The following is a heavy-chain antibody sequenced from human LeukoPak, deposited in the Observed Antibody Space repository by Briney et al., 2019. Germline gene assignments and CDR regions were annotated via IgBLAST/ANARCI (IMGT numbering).Heavy chain of an antibody. CDR3: ATDIRAVGDSRYFDY. CDR1: GFTFSTFA. J-gene: IGHJ4*02. V-gene: IGHV3-23*01. Sequence: GGSLRLSCAASGFTFSTFAMIWVRQPPGKGLEWVSSIFPSGGEIHYADSVKGRFTISRDNAENSLYLQMNSLTIEDTAIYYCATDIRAVGDSRYFDYWGQGALVTVSS. D-gene: IGHD1-26*01. CDR2: IFPSGGEI.